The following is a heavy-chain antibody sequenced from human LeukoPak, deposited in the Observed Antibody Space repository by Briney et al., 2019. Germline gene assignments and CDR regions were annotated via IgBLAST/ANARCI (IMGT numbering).Heavy chain of an antibody. Sequence: PGGSLRLSCAASGFTFSSYAMSWVRQAPGKGLEWVSAISGSGGSTYYADSVKGRFTISRDNSKNTLYLQMNSLRAEDTAVYYCAKGGGSSIAAAGTGSYYGMDVWGKGTTVTVSS. V-gene: IGHV3-23*01. CDR2: ISGSGGST. D-gene: IGHD6-13*01. CDR1: GFTFSSYA. CDR3: AKGGGSSIAAAGTGSYYGMDV. J-gene: IGHJ6*04.